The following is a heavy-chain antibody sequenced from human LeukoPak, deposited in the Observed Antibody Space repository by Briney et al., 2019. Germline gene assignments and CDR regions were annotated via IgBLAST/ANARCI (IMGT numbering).Heavy chain of an antibody. CDR2: IYYSGST. D-gene: IGHD2-21*01. CDR1: GGSISSYY. V-gene: IGHV4-59*01. CDR3: ASTYCGGDCYFQGYYYYMDV. Sequence: PSETLSLTCTVSGGSISSYYWSWIRQPPGKGLEWIGYIYYSGSTNYNPSLKSRVTISVDTSKNQFSLKLSSVTAADTAVYYCASTYCGGDCYFQGYYYYMDVWGKGTTVTVSS. J-gene: IGHJ6*03.